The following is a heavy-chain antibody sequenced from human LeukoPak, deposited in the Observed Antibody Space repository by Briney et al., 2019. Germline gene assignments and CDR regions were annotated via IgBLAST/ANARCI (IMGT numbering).Heavy chain of an antibody. V-gene: IGHV1-18*01. CDR1: GYTFTSYG. Sequence: ASVKVSCKASGYTFTSYGISWVRQAPGQGLEWMGWISAYNGNTNYAQKLQGRVTMTTDTSTSTAYMELRSLRSDDTAVYYCAREGSSGWSLYYYYYYMDVWGKGTTVTVSS. J-gene: IGHJ6*03. D-gene: IGHD6-19*01. CDR2: ISAYNGNT. CDR3: AREGSSGWSLYYYYYYMDV.